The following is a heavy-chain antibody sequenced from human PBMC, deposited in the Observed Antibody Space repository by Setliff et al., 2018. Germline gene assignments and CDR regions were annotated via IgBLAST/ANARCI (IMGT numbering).Heavy chain of an antibody. Sequence: SETLSLTCTVSGGSISSYYWSWIRQPAGKGLEWIGHIYIGGSANYNPSLKSRVTMSIDTSKYQFSLKLNSVTAADMAVYYCAREQWLDPPGYYYMDVWAKGTTVTVS. CDR1: GGSISSYY. J-gene: IGHJ6*03. V-gene: IGHV4-4*07. CDR2: IYIGGSA. D-gene: IGHD6-19*01. CDR3: AREQWLDPPGYYYMDV.